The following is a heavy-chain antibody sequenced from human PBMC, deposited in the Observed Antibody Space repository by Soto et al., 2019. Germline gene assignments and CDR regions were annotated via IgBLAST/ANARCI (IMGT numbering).Heavy chain of an antibody. CDR2: IYYSGST. CDR3: AILALSSGWYYFDY. CDR1: GGSISSYY. J-gene: IGHJ4*02. V-gene: IGHV4-59*08. Sequence: SETLSLTCTVSGGSISSYYWSWIRQPPGKGLEWIGYIYYSGSTNYNPSLKSRVTISVDTSKNQFSLKLSSVTAADTAVYYCAILALSSGWYYFDYWGKGTLVTVSS. D-gene: IGHD6-19*01.